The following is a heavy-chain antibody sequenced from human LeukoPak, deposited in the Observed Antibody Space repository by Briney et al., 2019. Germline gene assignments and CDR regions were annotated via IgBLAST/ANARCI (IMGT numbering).Heavy chain of an antibody. Sequence: PSETLSLTCTVSDDSITMYYWTWIRQPPGKGLEWIGYVDHTGSTKFNPSLNGRVSISRDTSNNFFSLRLRSVTAADTAVYYCASIYGSGSNRRPNWGQGTLVTVSS. CDR3: ASIYGSGSNRRPN. CDR1: DDSITMYY. V-gene: IGHV4-59*01. D-gene: IGHD3-10*01. J-gene: IGHJ4*02. CDR2: VDHTGST.